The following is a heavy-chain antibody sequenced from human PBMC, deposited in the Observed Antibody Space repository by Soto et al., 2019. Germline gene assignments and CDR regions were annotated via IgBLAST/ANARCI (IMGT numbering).Heavy chain of an antibody. Sequence: ASVKVSWKASVYRFTKHGIHWVRQAPGQRPEWMGWISAGNGQTKYSQRFQGRVTITRDTSASTAHMGLSSLTSEDTGVYYCARGSSSWETNY. CDR2: ISAGNGQT. CDR1: VYRFTKHG. CDR3: ARGSSSWETNY. J-gene: IGHJ4*01. V-gene: IGHV1-3*01. D-gene: IGHD6-13*01.